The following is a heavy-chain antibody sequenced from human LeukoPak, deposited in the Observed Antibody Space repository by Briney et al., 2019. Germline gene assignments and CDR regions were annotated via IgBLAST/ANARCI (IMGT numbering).Heavy chain of an antibody. CDR1: GFTTSNYA. V-gene: IGHV3-23*01. J-gene: IGHJ5*02. CDR2: ISGAAGST. CDR3: ARDLAAIRGSWFDP. Sequence: GGSLRLSCAASGFTTSNYAMTWVRQAPGQGLEWVSTISGAAGSTYYADSVKGRFTISRDNSKNTVYLLMSSLRVEDTAVYYCARDLAAIRGSWFDPWGQGTLVTVSS. D-gene: IGHD2-21*02.